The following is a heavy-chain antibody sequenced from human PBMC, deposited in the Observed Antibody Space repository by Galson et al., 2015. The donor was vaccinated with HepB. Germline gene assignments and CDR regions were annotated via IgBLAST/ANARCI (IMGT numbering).Heavy chain of an antibody. CDR2: IHSSGST. V-gene: IGHV4-30-4*07. CDR1: GGSINSGCHS. J-gene: IGHJ4*02. Sequence: TLSLTCAVSGGSINSGCHSWSCIRQPPGKTLEWIGYIHSSGSTFYKPSLRGRVSISRDTSKNHFSLRLSAVTAADTAIYFCARALGPCHYETSGYYFDYWGLGALVAVSS. CDR3: ARALGPCHYETSGYYFDY. D-gene: IGHD3-22*01.